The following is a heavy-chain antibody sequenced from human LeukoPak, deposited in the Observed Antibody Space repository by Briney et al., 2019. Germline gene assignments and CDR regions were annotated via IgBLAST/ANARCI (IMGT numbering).Heavy chain of an antibody. CDR3: ARDHRYYDSGSYSNVDY. CDR2: INPNSGGT. Sequence: WASVKVSCKASGYTFTAYYIHWVRQAPGQGLEWMGWINPNSGGTNYAQKFQGRVTMTRDTSSSTAYMELSRLRSDDTAVYYCARDHRYYDSGSYSNVDYWGQGTLVTVSS. V-gene: IGHV1-2*02. J-gene: IGHJ4*02. D-gene: IGHD3-10*01. CDR1: GYTFTAYY.